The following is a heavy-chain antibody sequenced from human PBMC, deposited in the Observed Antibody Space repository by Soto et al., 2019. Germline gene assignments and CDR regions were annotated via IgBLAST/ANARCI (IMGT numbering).Heavy chain of an antibody. CDR2: IDPSDSQT. V-gene: IGHV5-10-1*01. D-gene: IGHD3-22*01. CDR1: GYRFSGYW. Sequence: ESLTVSYKGCGYRFSGYWITWVRQKPGKGLEWMGRIDPSDSQTYYSPSFRGHVTISVTKSITTVFLQWSSLRASDTAMYYCARQIYDSDTGPNFQYYFESWGQGTPVTVSS. J-gene: IGHJ4*02. CDR3: ARQIYDSDTGPNFQYYFES.